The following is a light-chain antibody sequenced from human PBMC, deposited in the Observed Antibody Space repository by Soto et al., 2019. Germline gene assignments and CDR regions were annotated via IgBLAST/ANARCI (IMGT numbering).Light chain of an antibody. V-gene: IGKV3-15*01. J-gene: IGKJ1*01. Sequence: EIVMTQSPATLSVSPGERTTLACRASQRVSSNIARYQQKPGQAPRLLIYGASTRATGIPARFSGSGSGTEFIITIGSLQSEDFAVYYCQQYNNWPRTFGQGTKV. CDR1: QRVSSN. CDR3: QQYNNWPRT. CDR2: GAS.